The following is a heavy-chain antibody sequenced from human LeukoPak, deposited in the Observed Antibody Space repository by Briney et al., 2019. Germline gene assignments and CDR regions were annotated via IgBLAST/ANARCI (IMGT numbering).Heavy chain of an antibody. V-gene: IGHV3-21*01. CDR3: ARYGVSSSTSYIGF. CDR2: ITGDSAYI. CDR1: GFTFSTYA. Sequence: GGSLRLSCAASGFTFSTYAMNWVRQAPGEGLKWVSCITGDSAYIYYADSVKGRFTISRDNAKNSLYLQMNSLRAEDTAVYYCARYGVSSSTSYIGFWGQGTLVTVPS. J-gene: IGHJ4*02. D-gene: IGHD2-2*01.